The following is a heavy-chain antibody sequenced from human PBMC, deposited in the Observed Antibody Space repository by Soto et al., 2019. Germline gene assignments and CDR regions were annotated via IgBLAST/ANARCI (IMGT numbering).Heavy chain of an antibody. Sequence: SETLSLTCAVYGGSFSGYYWSWIRQPPGKGPEWIGEINHSGSTNYNPSLKSRVTISVDTSKNQFSLKQSSVTAADTAVYYCARLTAVAGIGWFDPWSQGTLVTVSS. D-gene: IGHD6-19*01. CDR3: ARLTAVAGIGWFDP. CDR1: GGSFSGYY. V-gene: IGHV4-34*01. J-gene: IGHJ5*02. CDR2: INHSGST.